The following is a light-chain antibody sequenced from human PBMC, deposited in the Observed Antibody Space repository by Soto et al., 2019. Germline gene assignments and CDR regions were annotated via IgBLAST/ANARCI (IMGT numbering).Light chain of an antibody. CDR1: QSLRSK. J-gene: IGKJ2*01. CDR2: GAS. V-gene: IGKV3-15*01. Sequence: EIVMTQSPATLSVSPGERATLSCRASQSLRSKLAGYQQKPGQAPRLIMYGASTRATGIPARFSGSGSETEFTLTISSLQSEDFAVYYCQQYSNWPLYTFGQGTKLEIK. CDR3: QQYSNWPLYT.